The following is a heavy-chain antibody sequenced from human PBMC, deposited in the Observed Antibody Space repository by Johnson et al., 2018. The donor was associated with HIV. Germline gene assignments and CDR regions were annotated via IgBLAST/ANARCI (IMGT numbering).Heavy chain of an antibody. V-gene: IGHV3-30*02. CDR3: AKVSGYYDSLSAGWAFDI. J-gene: IGHJ3*02. CDR2: IRYDGSNT. CDR1: GFTFSSSA. D-gene: IGHD3-22*01. Sequence: QVQLVESGGGVVQPGRSLRLSCAASGFTFSSSAMHWVRPAPGKGLEWVAFIRYDGSNTYYAVSVKGRFTLSKDNSKNTLYLQRNSLRAEDTAVYYRAKVSGYYDSLSAGWAFDIWGQGTMVTVSS.